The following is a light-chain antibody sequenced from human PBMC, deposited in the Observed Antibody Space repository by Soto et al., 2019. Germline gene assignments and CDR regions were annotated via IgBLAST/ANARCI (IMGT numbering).Light chain of an antibody. V-gene: IGKV1-5*03. CDR3: HLYKSYFQT. J-gene: IGKJ1*01. CDR2: KAS. CDR1: KSISSW. Sequence: DIQMTQSPSTLSASVGDRVTITCRASKSISSWLAWYQQKPGKAPKLLIHKASSLESGVPSRFSGSGSGTEFTLTISSLQPGDFATYYCHLYKSYFQTFGPGTKVEIK.